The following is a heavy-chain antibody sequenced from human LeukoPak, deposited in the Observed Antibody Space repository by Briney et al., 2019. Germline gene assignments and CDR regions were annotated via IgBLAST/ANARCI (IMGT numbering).Heavy chain of an antibody. D-gene: IGHD1-26*01. CDR3: ARRELAGSTAYFDY. CDR2: INPSGGGT. V-gene: IGHV1-46*01. J-gene: IGHJ4*02. Sequence: GASVKVSCKASGYTFTSYYIHWVQQAPGQGLEWMGIINPSGGGTNYAQDFQGRVTMTRDTSTSTVYMELSSLRSEDTAVYYCARRELAGSTAYFDYWGQGTLVTVSS. CDR1: GYTFTSYY.